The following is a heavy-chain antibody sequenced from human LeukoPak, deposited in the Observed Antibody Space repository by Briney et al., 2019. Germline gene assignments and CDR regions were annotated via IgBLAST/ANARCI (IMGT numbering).Heavy chain of an antibody. CDR2: INTNTGNP. CDR3: ARGIAAAGTYWFDP. D-gene: IGHD6-13*01. V-gene: IGHV7-4-1*02. Sequence: AAVTVSCKASGYTFTSYAMNWVRQAPGQGLEWMGWINTNTGNPTYAQGFTGRFVFSLDTSVSTAYLQISSLRAEDTAVYYCARGIAAAGTYWFDPWGQGTLVTVSS. CDR1: GYTFTSYA. J-gene: IGHJ5*02.